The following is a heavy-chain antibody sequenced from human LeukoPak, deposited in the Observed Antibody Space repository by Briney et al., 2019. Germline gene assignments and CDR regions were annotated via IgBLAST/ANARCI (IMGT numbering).Heavy chain of an antibody. CDR2: IYYSGST. V-gene: IGHV4-61*01. CDR1: GGPVSSGSYY. CDR3: VRDMELTY. Sequence: SETLSLTCTVSGGPVSSGSYYWSWIRQPPGKGLEWIGYIYYSGSTNYNPSLRSRVTISVDTSKNQFSLKLNSVTAADTAVYYCVRDMELTYWSQGTLVTVSS. J-gene: IGHJ4*02. D-gene: IGHD4/OR15-4a*01.